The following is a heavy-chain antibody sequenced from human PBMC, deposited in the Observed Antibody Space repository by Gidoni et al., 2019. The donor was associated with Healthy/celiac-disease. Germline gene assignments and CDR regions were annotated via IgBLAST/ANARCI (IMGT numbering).Heavy chain of an antibody. Sequence: GSTYYNPSLKSRVTISVDTSKNQFSLKLSSVTAADTAVYYCARDSPCSSSVGDYFDYWGQGTLVTVSS. CDR3: ARDSPCSSSVGDYFDY. J-gene: IGHJ4*02. CDR2: GST. D-gene: IGHD6-13*01. V-gene: IGHV4-31*02.